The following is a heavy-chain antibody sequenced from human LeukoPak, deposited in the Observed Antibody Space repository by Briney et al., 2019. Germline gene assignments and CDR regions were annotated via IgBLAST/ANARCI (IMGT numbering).Heavy chain of an antibody. CDR3: AKDGVGGWYSGGGHDAFDI. J-gene: IGHJ3*02. CDR1: GFTFSSYS. CDR2: ISYDGSNK. Sequence: PGGSLRLSCAASGFTFSSYSMNWVRQAPGKGLEWVAVISYDGSNKYYADSVKGRFTISRDNSKNTLYLQMNSLRAEDTAVYYCAKDGVGGWYSGGGHDAFDIWGQGTMVTVSS. D-gene: IGHD6-19*01. V-gene: IGHV3-30*18.